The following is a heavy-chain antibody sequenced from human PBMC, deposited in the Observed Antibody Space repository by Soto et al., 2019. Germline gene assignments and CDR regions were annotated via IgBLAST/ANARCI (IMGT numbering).Heavy chain of an antibody. CDR1: GFTFTRYS. Sequence: SGGSLRLSCAASGFTFTRYSMNWVRQAPGKGLEWVSYISSSSSLIYYADSVKGRFTVSRDNAKNSLYLQMNSLRDEDTAVYYCATRSNTFDKWGQGTLVTVSS. CDR3: ATRSNTFDK. V-gene: IGHV3-48*02. J-gene: IGHJ4*02. CDR2: ISSSSSLI. D-gene: IGHD5-18*01.